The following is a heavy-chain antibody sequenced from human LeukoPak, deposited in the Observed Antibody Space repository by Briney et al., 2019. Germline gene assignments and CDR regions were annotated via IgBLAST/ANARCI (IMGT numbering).Heavy chain of an antibody. V-gene: IGHV4-59*12. Sequence: SETLSLTCTVSGGALSSYHWSWIRQSPGRGLEWLGHISYRGSTDYNPALKSRVTISVDMFYNQFSLKLSSVTAADTAVYYCAGTYYFDSSGHYFGGNGFDIWGQGTMVTASS. CDR1: GGALSSYH. CDR3: AGTYYFDSSGHYFGGNGFDI. D-gene: IGHD3-22*01. CDR2: ISYRGST. J-gene: IGHJ3*02.